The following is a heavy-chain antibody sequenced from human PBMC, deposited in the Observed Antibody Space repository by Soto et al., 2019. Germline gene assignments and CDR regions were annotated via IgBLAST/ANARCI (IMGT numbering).Heavy chain of an antibody. V-gene: IGHV3-23*01. D-gene: IGHD3-22*01. CDR1: GVTFTSYA. CDR2: ISKSGDST. Sequence: EVQLLESGGGLVQPGGSLRLSCAASGVTFTSYAMTWVRQVPGEGLQWVSSISKSGDSTYYADSVKGRFTTSRDNSKNTLYLQMNSLRAEDTAIYYCARGGSGYTWFNEFWGQGTLVTVSS. J-gene: IGHJ4*02. CDR3: ARGGSGYTWFNEF.